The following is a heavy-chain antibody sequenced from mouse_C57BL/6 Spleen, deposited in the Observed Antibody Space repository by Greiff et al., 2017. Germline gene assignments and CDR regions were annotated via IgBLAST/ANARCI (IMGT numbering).Heavy chain of an antibody. V-gene: IGHV5-17*01. J-gene: IGHJ4*01. D-gene: IGHD2-4*01. CDR3: ARGGLRLNAMDY. CDR1: GFTFSDYG. CDR2: ISSGSSTI. Sequence: EVKLMESGGGLVKPGGSLKLSCAASGFTFSDYGMHWVRQAPEKGLEWVAYISSGSSTIYYADTVKGRFTISRDNAKNTLFLQMTSLRSEDTAMYYCARGGLRLNAMDYWGQGTSVTVSS.